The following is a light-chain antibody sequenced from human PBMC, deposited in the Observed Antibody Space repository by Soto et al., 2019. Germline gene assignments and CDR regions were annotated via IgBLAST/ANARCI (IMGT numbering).Light chain of an antibody. CDR1: QNIDAW. J-gene: IGKJ1*01. CDR3: QQSYDTPIT. Sequence: IQMTQSPSTLSASVVDRVTITCRASQNIDAWLAWYQQKPGKAPKVLIYKASSLESGVPSRFSGSGSETDFTLTISSLQPEDSATYYCQQSYDTPITFGQGTKVDIK. CDR2: KAS. V-gene: IGKV1-5*03.